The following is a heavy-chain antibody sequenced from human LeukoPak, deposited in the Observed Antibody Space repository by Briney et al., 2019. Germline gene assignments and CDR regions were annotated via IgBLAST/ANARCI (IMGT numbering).Heavy chain of an antibody. D-gene: IGHD2-21*02. CDR3: AKAEYCGGDCYSETIDY. CDR1: GYTFTSYA. Sequence: ASVKVSCKASGYTFTSYAMNWVRQAPGQGLEWMGWINTNTGNPTYAQGFTGRFVFSLDTSVSTAYLQISSLKAEDTAVYYCAKAEYCGGDCYSETIDYWGQGTLVTVSS. V-gene: IGHV7-4-1*02. J-gene: IGHJ4*02. CDR2: INTNTGNP.